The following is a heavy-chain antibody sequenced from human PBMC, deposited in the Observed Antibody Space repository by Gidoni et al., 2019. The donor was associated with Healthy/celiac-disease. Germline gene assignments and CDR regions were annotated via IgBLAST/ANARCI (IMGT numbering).Heavy chain of an antibody. CDR3: ARAYCGGDCYPQNYYYGMDV. Sequence: QVQLVESGGGVVQTGRSLRLSCAASGFTFSSYAMHWVRQAPGKGLEWVAVISYDGSNKYYADSVQGRFTISRDNSKNTRYLQMNSLRAEDTAVYYCARAYCGGDCYPQNYYYGMDVWGQGTTVTVSS. D-gene: IGHD2-21*02. CDR1: GFTFSSYA. J-gene: IGHJ6*02. V-gene: IGHV3-30*04. CDR2: ISYDGSNK.